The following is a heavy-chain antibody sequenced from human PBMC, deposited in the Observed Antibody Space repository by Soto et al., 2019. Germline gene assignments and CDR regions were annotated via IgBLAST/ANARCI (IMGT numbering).Heavy chain of an antibody. CDR3: ARGQGGEDLCMDV. Sequence: EVQLVESGGGLVKPGGSLRLSCAASGFTFSSYSMNWVRQAPGKGLEWVSTISSSSSYIYYADSVKGRFTISRDNAKNSLYLQMNSLRAEDTAVYYCARGQGGEDLCMDVWGKGTTVTVSS. CDR1: GFTFSSYS. D-gene: IGHD3-16*01. CDR2: ISSSSSYI. V-gene: IGHV3-21*01. J-gene: IGHJ6*03.